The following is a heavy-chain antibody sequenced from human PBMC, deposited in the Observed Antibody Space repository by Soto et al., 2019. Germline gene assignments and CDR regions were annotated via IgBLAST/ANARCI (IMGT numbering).Heavy chain of an antibody. CDR1: GYTLTELS. J-gene: IGHJ6*02. V-gene: IGHV1-24*01. Sequence: GASVKVSCKVSGYTLTELSMHWVRQAPGKGLEWMGGFDPEDGETIYAQKFQGRVTMTEDTSTDTAYMELSSLRSEDTAVYYCATDLIFGNYDFWYGMDVWGQETTVTVSS. CDR2: FDPEDGET. D-gene: IGHD3-3*01. CDR3: ATDLIFGNYDFWYGMDV.